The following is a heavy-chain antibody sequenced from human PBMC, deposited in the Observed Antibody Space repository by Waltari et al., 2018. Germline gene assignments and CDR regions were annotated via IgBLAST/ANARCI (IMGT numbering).Heavy chain of an antibody. Sequence: EVQLVESGGGLVQPGGSLRLSCAASGFTFSSYSMNWVRQAPGKWLEWVSYISSSSSTIYYADSVKGRFTISRDNAKNSLYLQMNSLRAEDTAVYYCVLSGSYWGDAFDIWGQGTMVTVSS. D-gene: IGHD1-26*01. J-gene: IGHJ3*02. CDR1: GFTFSSYS. V-gene: IGHV3-48*04. CDR2: ISSSSSTI. CDR3: VLSGSYWGDAFDI.